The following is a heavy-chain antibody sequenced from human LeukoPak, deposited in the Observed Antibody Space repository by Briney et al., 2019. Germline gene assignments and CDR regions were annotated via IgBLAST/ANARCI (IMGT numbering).Heavy chain of an antibody. CDR1: RFTFDDYA. CDR3: GREGVAKTGGDY. CDR2: ISWNSGSI. Sequence: RPGRSLRLSCAASRFTFDDYAMHWVRQAPGKGLEWVSGISWNSGSIGYADSVKGRFTISRDNAKSSLYLEMNSLRVEDMAVYYCGREGVAKTGGDYWGQGTLVTVSS. V-gene: IGHV3-9*03. D-gene: IGHD5-12*01. J-gene: IGHJ4*02.